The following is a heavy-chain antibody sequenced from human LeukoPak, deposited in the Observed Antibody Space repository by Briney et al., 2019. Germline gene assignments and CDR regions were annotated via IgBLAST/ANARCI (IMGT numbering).Heavy chain of an antibody. CDR2: INHSGST. D-gene: IGHD3-10*01. CDR1: GGSFSGYY. V-gene: IGHV4-34*01. Sequence: SETLSLTCAVYGGSFSGYYWSWIRQPPGKGLEWIGEINHSGSTNYNPSLKSRVTISVDTSKNQFSLKLSSVTAADTAVYYCARGVYYGSGSYSLYYGMDVWGQGTTVTVCS. CDR3: ARGVYYGSGSYSLYYGMDV. J-gene: IGHJ6*02.